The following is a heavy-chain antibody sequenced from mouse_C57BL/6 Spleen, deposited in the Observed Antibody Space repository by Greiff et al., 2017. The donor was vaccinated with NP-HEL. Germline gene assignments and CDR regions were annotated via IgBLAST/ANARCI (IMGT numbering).Heavy chain of an antibody. D-gene: IGHD1-1*01. V-gene: IGHV1-80*01. CDR3: ARRDTTVPLFAY. Sequence: VQLHQSGAELVKPGASVKISCKASGYAFSSYWMNWVKQRPGKGLEWIGQIYPGDGDTNYNGKFKGKATLTADKSSSTVYMQLSSLTSEDSAVYFCARRDTTVPLFAYWGQGTLVTVSA. J-gene: IGHJ3*01. CDR1: GYAFSSYW. CDR2: IYPGDGDT.